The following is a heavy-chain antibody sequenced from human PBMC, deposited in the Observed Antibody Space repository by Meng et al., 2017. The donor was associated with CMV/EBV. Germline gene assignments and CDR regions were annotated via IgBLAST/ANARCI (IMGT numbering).Heavy chain of an antibody. J-gene: IGHJ4*02. CDR1: GVSISSGSCY. Sequence: QWEGSGPGWVKPLRTLTLACCCSGVSISSGSCYWGWNRQSPGRGLEWIGSIYYSGSNYYNPSLKSRVTISVDTSKNQFSLKLSSVTAADTAVYYCARGKVGISDYWGQGTLVTVSS. D-gene: IGHD4-23*01. CDR2: IYYSGSN. CDR3: ARGKVGISDY. V-gene: IGHV4-39*07.